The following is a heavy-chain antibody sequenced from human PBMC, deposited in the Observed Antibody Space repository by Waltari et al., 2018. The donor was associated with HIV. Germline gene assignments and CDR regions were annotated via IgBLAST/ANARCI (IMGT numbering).Heavy chain of an antibody. D-gene: IGHD2-21*01. Sequence: QGQLVPSGAEVKKPGASVKVSCTASGYSFNNYGISWVRQAPGQGRELMGWISTYNGNTKYAQNRQGRVTMTTDTSTTTAYMVLRSLTSDDTAVYYCARFGDCCGECYRYYYYGMDVWGQGTTVTVSS. CDR3: ARFGDCCGECYRYYYYGMDV. CDR2: ISTYNGNT. J-gene: IGHJ6*02. V-gene: IGHV1-18*01. CDR1: GYSFNNYG.